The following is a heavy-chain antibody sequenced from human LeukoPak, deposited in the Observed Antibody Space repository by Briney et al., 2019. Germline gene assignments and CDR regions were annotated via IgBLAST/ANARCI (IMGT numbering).Heavy chain of an antibody. V-gene: IGHV3-23*01. CDR1: GLSFINYA. CDR3: ARDLGVRIRGYFDY. CDR2: INSGSAGST. Sequence: GGSLRLSCVASGLSFINYAMTWVRQAPGKGLEWVSSINSGSAGSTSYADPVRGRSTISRDNSKNTLYLQMNSLRAEDTAVYYCARDLGVRIRGYFDYWGQGTLVTVSS. J-gene: IGHJ4*02. D-gene: IGHD3-10*01.